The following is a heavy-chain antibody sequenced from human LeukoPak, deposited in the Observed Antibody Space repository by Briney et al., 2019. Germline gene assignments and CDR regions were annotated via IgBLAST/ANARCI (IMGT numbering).Heavy chain of an antibody. CDR1: GYTFTSYG. CDR2: TSDYNGNT. D-gene: IGHD3-16*01. CDR3: ARDEGDNWFDP. V-gene: IGHV1-18*01. Sequence: ASVKDSCKASGYTFTSYGISGVRQAPGQGLEWMGWTSDYNGNTKYAQKLQGRVTMTTDTSTSTAYMELRSLRSDDTAVYYCARDEGDNWFDPWGRGTLVTVSS. J-gene: IGHJ5*02.